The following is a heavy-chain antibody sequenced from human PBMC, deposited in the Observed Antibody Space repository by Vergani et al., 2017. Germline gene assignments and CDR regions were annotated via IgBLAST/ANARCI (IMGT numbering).Heavy chain of an antibody. V-gene: IGHV4-59*01. J-gene: IGHJ5*02. Sequence: QVQLEESGPGLVKPSETLSLTCTVSGGSFNTYYWSWIRQSPGTGLEWIGSIYYSGSTYYNPSLKSRVTISVDTSKNQFSLKLSSVTAADTAVYYCARTTIFGVLRWFDPWGQGTLVTVSS. D-gene: IGHD3-3*01. CDR1: GGSFNTYY. CDR3: ARTTIFGVLRWFDP. CDR2: IYYSGST.